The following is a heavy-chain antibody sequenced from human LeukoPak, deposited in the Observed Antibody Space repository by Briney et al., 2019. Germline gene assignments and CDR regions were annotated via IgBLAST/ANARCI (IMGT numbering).Heavy chain of an antibody. V-gene: IGHV1-24*01. J-gene: IGHJ5*02. Sequence: ASVKVSCKVSGDTLKKLGVHWVRQAPGKGLEWMGGFDPKDGEIIYSQKLQGRVTMTEDTTTDSAYMELSTLRSEDTAVYYCARYITMVRGGSWFDPWGQGTLVTVSS. D-gene: IGHD3-10*01. CDR3: ARYITMVRGGSWFDP. CDR2: FDPKDGEI. CDR1: GDTLKKLG.